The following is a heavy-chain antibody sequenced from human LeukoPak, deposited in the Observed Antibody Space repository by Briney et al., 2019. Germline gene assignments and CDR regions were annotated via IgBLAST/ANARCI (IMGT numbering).Heavy chain of an antibody. CDR3: ARGGRGYDFWSGPDY. D-gene: IGHD3-3*01. Sequence: ASVKVSCKASGGTFSSYTISWVRQATGQGLEWMGWMNPNSGNTGYAQKFQGRVTITRNTSISTAYMELSSLRSEDTAVYYCARGGRGYDFWSGPDYWGQGTLVTVSS. CDR1: GGTFSSYT. J-gene: IGHJ4*02. V-gene: IGHV1-8*03. CDR2: MNPNSGNT.